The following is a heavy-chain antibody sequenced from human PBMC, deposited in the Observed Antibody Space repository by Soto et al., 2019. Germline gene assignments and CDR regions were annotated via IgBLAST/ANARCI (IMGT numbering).Heavy chain of an antibody. CDR3: ARHSNRNYGLYYFDF. V-gene: IGHV4-59*08. Sequence: SETLCLTCTVAGGSVRSYYWGWIRQPPGKALEWIGYIYYSGSTKYNPSLKSRVTMSVDTSNNQFSLSVSSVTAADTAVYYCARHSNRNYGLYYFDFWGLGAPVTVSS. CDR1: GGSVRSYY. D-gene: IGHD4-4*01. J-gene: IGHJ4*02. CDR2: IYYSGST.